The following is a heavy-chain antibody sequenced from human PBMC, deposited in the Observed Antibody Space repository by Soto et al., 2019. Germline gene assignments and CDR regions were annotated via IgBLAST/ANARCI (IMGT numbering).Heavy chain of an antibody. CDR1: GFTFSSYG. V-gene: IGHV3-33*01. Sequence: QVQLVESGGGVVQPGRSLRLSCAASGFTFSSYGMHWVRQAPGKGLEWVAVIWYDGSNKYYADSVKGRYTISRDNSKNTLYLQMNSLRAEDTAVYYCARAKGYFDYWGQGTLVTVSS. CDR3: ARAKGYFDY. CDR2: IWYDGSNK. J-gene: IGHJ4*02.